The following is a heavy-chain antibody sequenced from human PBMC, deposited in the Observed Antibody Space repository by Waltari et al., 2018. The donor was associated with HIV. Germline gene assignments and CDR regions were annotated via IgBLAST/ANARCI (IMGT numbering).Heavy chain of an antibody. D-gene: IGHD3-9*01. V-gene: IGHV3-30*18. Sequence: QVQLVESGGGVVQPRRSLRLSCAASGFTFSSYGMHWVRQAPGKGLEWVAVISYDGSNKYYAGSVKGRFTISRDNSKNTLYLQMNSLRAEDTAVYYCAKDRQKIGYYDILTGYLDYWGQGTLVTVSS. CDR3: AKDRQKIGYYDILTGYLDY. CDR1: GFTFSSYG. J-gene: IGHJ4*02. CDR2: ISYDGSNK.